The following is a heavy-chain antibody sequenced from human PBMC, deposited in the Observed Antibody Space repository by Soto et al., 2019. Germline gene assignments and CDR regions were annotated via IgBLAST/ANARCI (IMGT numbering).Heavy chain of an antibody. V-gene: IGHV1-69*13. CDR3: ATTKRYYYDSSCYRLDY. J-gene: IGHJ4*02. Sequence: ASVKVSCKASRANFSSYAMSSVRQAPAQGLEWMGGITPIFGTANYAQKFHGRVTITADESTRTAYMELSSLRSEDTAVYYCATTKRYYYDSSCYRLDYWGQGTLVTVSS. D-gene: IGHD3-22*01. CDR1: RANFSSYA. CDR2: ITPIFGTA.